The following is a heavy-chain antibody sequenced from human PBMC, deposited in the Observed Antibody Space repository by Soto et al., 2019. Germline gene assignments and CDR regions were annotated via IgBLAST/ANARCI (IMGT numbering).Heavy chain of an antibody. CDR3: AKRRGYDSGGKDAFDI. Sequence: QVPLVQSGAEVKKPGASVKVSCQASGYTFTSYDINWVRQTSGQGLEWMGWMNPNSGNTGYAQKFQDRVTMTRSTSITTAYMELSRLRSEDTAVYYCAKRRGYDSGGKDAFDIWGQGTVVTVSS. V-gene: IGHV1-8*01. J-gene: IGHJ3*02. CDR1: GYTFTSYD. CDR2: MNPNSGNT. D-gene: IGHD3-10*01.